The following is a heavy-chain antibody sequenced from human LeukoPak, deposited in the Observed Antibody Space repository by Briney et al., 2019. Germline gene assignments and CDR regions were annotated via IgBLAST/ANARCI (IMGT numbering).Heavy chain of an antibody. CDR2: IYYSGTT. J-gene: IGHJ4*02. Sequence: ASETLSLTCTVSGYSIGSSNWWGWIRQPPGKGLEWIGYIYYSGTTNYNPSLKSRVTMSVDTSKNQFSLKLSSVTALDTAVYYCARKIASVGYFDYWGQGTLVTVSS. CDR1: GYSIGSSNW. D-gene: IGHD6-13*01. V-gene: IGHV4-28*06. CDR3: ARKIASVGYFDY.